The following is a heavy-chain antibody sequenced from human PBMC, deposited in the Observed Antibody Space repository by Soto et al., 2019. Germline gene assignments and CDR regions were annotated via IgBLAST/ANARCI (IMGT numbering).Heavy chain of an antibody. CDR2: IKEDGTDK. CDR1: GFTFNNYW. V-gene: IGHV3-7*04. Sequence: EVQLVESGGGLVQPGGSLRLSCLASGFTFNNYWMTWVRQAPGKGLEWVAQIKEDGTDKYYADSVKGRFTISRDNAKNSLELQMHSLSVEDTALDYCVRAAPYNWNELHDYGMDVWGQGTTVTVS. J-gene: IGHJ6*02. D-gene: IGHD1-1*01. CDR3: VRAAPYNWNELHDYGMDV.